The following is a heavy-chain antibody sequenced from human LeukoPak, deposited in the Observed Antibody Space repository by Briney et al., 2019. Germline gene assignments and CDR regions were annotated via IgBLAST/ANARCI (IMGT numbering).Heavy chain of an antibody. D-gene: IGHD3-22*01. CDR3: ATNSDISVYYSEGFDY. V-gene: IGHV3-23*01. Sequence: PGGSLRLSCAASGFTFSNFAMNWLRQAPGKGLEWVSAISGGGSATFYAASVKGRFTISRDNSKRTVFLQMNSLRAEDTAVCYCATNSDISVYYSEGFDYWGQGTPATVSS. CDR2: ISGGGSAT. CDR1: GFTFSNFA. J-gene: IGHJ4*02.